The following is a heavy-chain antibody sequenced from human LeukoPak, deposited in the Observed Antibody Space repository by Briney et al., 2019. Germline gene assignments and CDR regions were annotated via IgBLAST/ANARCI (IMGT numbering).Heavy chain of an antibody. D-gene: IGHD5-18*01. V-gene: IGHV4-39*01. J-gene: IGHJ5*02. CDR1: GGSISSSSYY. Sequence: SETLSLTCTVSGGSISSSSYYWGWIRQPPGKGLEWIGSIYYSGSTYYNPSLKSRVTISVDTSKNQFSLKLSSVTAADTAVYYCARHAGYSYGFGWFDPWGQGTLVTVSS. CDR3: ARHAGYSYGFGWFDP. CDR2: IYYSGST.